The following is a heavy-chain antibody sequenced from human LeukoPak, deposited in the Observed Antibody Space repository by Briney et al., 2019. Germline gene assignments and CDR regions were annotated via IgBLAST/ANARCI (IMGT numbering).Heavy chain of an antibody. J-gene: IGHJ4*02. CDR3: ARVTTYYYDSSGYSPHFDY. D-gene: IGHD3-22*01. CDR2: INHSGST. CDR1: GGSFSGHY. Sequence: SETLSLTCAVYGGSFSGHYWSWIRQPPGKGLEWIGEINHSGSTNYNPSLKSRVTISVDRSKNQFSLKLSSVTAADTAVYYCARVTTYYYDSSGYSPHFDYWGQGTLVTVSS. V-gene: IGHV4-34*01.